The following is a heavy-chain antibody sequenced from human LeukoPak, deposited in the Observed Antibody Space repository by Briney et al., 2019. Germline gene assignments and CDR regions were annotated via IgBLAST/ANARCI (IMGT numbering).Heavy chain of an antibody. V-gene: IGHV1-2*06. Sequence: ASVKVSCKASGYTFTGYYMHWVRQAPGQGLEWMGRINPNSGCTNDAQKRQGRVTMTRDTSSSTAYLELSRLRSDDTAVYYCARDLGYYGSGRPNTLDYWGQGTLATVSS. CDR2: INPNSGCT. D-gene: IGHD3-10*01. CDR1: GYTFTGYY. J-gene: IGHJ4*02. CDR3: ARDLGYYGSGRPNTLDY.